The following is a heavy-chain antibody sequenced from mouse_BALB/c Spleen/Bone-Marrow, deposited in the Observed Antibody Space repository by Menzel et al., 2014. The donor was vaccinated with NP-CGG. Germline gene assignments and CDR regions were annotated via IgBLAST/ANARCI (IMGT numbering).Heavy chain of an antibody. CDR1: GFDFSRYR. D-gene: IGHD2-1*01. CDR3: ALLGNYGYFDV. CDR2: INPDSSTI. V-gene: IGHV4-1*02. J-gene: IGHJ1*01. Sequence: VQLQQSGGGLVQPGGSLKLSCAASGFDFSRYRMSWVRQAPGKGLEWIGEINPDSSTINYTPSLKDKFIISRDNAKNTLYLQMSKVRSEDTALYYCALLGNYGYFDVWGAGTTVTVSS.